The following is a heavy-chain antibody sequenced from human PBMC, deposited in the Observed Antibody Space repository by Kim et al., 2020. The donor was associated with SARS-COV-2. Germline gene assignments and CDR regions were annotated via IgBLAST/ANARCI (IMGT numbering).Heavy chain of an antibody. J-gene: IGHJ6*02. V-gene: IGHV3-11*04. Sequence: GGSLRLSCAASGFTFSDYYMSWIRQAPGKGLEWVSYISSSGSTIYYADSVKGRFTISRDNAKNSLYLQMNSLSAEDTAVYYCARDLYPIAVAGTNYYYYYGMDDGGQGTTVTVSS. D-gene: IGHD6-19*01. CDR2: ISSSGSTI. CDR1: GFTFSDYY. CDR3: ARDLYPIAVAGTNYYYYYGMDD.